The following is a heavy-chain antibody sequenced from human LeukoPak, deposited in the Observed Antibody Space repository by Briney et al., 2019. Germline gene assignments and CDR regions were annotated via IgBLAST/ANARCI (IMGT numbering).Heavy chain of an antibody. D-gene: IGHD3-22*01. CDR2: ISGSGGST. Sequence: PGGSLRLSCAASGFTFDDYGMSWVRHAPGKGLEWVSAISGSGGSTYYADSVKGRFTISRDNSKNTLYLQMNSLRAEDTAVYYCAKDGPYYYDSSGYFDYWGQGTLVTVSS. CDR3: AKDGPYYYDSSGYFDY. CDR1: GFTFDDYG. V-gene: IGHV3-23*01. J-gene: IGHJ4*02.